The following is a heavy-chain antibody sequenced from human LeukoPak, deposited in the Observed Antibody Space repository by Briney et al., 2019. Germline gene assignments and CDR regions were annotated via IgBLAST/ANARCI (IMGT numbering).Heavy chain of an antibody. Sequence: PGGSLRLSCAASGFTFSDYAMSWVRQAPGKGLEWVSLISWDGGSTYYADSVKGRFTISRDNSKNSLYLQMNSLRAEDTALYYCAKDNAGRELGWYMDVWGKGTTVTVSS. CDR1: GFTFSDYA. J-gene: IGHJ6*03. D-gene: IGHD1-7*01. CDR3: AKDNAGRELGWYMDV. V-gene: IGHV3-43D*03. CDR2: ISWDGGST.